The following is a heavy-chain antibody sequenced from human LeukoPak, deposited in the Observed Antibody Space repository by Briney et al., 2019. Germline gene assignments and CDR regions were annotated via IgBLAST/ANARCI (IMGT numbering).Heavy chain of an antibody. D-gene: IGHD6-6*01. V-gene: IGHV6-1*01. CDR2: TYYRSKWYN. CDR3: AREGGFEYSSSSFDY. CDR1: GDSVSSNSAA. Sequence: HSQTLSLTCAISGDSVSSNSAAWNWIRQSPSRGLEWLGRTYYRSKWYNDYAVSVKSRITINPDTSKNQFSLQLNSVTPEDTAVYYCAREGGFEYSSSSFDYWGQGTLVTVSS. J-gene: IGHJ4*02.